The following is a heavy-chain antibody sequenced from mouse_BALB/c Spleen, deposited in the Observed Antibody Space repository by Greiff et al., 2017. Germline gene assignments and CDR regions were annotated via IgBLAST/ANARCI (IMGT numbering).Heavy chain of an antibody. D-gene: IGHD6-1*01. CDR2: ISSGSSTI. CDR3: ARVFLYYYAMDY. CDR1: GFTFSSFG. V-gene: IGHV5-17*02. J-gene: IGHJ4*01. Sequence: DVMLVESGGGLVQPGGSRKLSCAASGFTFSSFGMHWVRQAPEKGLEWVAYISSGSSTIYYADTVKGRFTISRDNPKNTLFLQMTSLRSEDTAMYYCARVFLYYYAMDYWGQGTSVTVSS.